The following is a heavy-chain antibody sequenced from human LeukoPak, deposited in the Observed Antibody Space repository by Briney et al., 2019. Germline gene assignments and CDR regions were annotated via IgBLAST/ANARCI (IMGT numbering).Heavy chain of an antibody. V-gene: IGHV4-59*01. CDR3: ARTTTAVLFDY. Sequence: PSETLSLTCTVSGGSLSSYYWSWIRQPPGKGLEWIGYIYYSGSTNYNPSLKSRVTISVDTSKNQFSLKLSSVTAADTAVYYCARTTTAVLFDYWGQGTLVTVSS. CDR1: GGSLSSYY. J-gene: IGHJ4*02. CDR2: IYYSGST. D-gene: IGHD2-21*02.